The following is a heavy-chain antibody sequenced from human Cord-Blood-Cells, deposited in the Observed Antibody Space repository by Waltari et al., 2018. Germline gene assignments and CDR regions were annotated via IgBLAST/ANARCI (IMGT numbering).Heavy chain of an antibody. V-gene: IGHV3-33*01. J-gene: IGHJ4*02. D-gene: IGHD1-26*01. CDR1: GFTFSTHG. CDR2: IWYDGSNK. CDR3: ARDGGSYYFDY. Sequence: QVQLVASGGGVVQPGRSLRLSCAASGFTFSTHGMPWVRQAPGKGLEWVAVIWYDGSNKYYADSVKGRFTISRDNSKNTLYLQMNSLSAEDTAVYYCARDGGSYYFDYRGQGTLVTVSS.